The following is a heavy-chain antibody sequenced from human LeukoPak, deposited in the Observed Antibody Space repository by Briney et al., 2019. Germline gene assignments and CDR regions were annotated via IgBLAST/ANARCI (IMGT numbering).Heavy chain of an antibody. CDR2: IKQDGSDK. V-gene: IGHV3-7*01. CDR1: GFTFSNYW. Sequence: GGSLRLSCAASGFTFSNYWMSWVRQTPGEGLEWVANIKQDGSDKSYVDSVKGRFTISRDNAKNSLHLEMSSLRDEDTAVYYCARGGGNFDLWGQGTVVTVSS. J-gene: IGHJ4*02. CDR3: ARGGGNFDL. D-gene: IGHD2-15*01.